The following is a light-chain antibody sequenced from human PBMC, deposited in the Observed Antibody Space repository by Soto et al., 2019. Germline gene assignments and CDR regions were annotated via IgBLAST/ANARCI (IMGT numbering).Light chain of an antibody. CDR2: KAS. CDR3: QQYNTYPWT. Sequence: DIQMTQSPSTLSASVGDRVTITCRASQSISSWLAWYQQKPGKAPKVLIYKASSLESGVPSRFSGSGSVTEFTLTISSLQHDDFATYYCQQYNTYPWTFGQVTLVEIK. CDR1: QSISSW. V-gene: IGKV1-5*03. J-gene: IGKJ1*01.